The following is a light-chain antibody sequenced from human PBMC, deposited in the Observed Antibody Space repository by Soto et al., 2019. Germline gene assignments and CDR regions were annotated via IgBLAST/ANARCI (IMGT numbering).Light chain of an antibody. V-gene: IGKV1-6*01. J-gene: IGKJ1*01. Sequence: AIQMTQSPSSLSASVGDRVTITCRASQGIRDDLGWYQQKPGKAPKLLIYAASNLQSGVPSRFSGSGSGTDFTLIISGLQPEDFATYFCQQSFSTPRTFGQGTKVDIK. CDR1: QGIRDD. CDR3: QQSFSTPRT. CDR2: AAS.